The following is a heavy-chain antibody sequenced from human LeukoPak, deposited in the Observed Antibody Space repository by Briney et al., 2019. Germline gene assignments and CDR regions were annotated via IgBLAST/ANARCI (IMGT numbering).Heavy chain of an antibody. J-gene: IGHJ4*02. CDR2: INPSGGST. V-gene: IGHV1-46*01. D-gene: IGHD6-19*01. CDR3: ARVSRLEQWLAYFDY. Sequence: GASVKVSCKASGYTFTSYGISWVRQAPGQGLEWMGIINPSGGSTSYAQKFQGRVTMTRDTSTSTVYMELSSLRSEDTAVYYCARVSRLEQWLAYFDYWGQGTLVTVSS. CDR1: GYTFTSYG.